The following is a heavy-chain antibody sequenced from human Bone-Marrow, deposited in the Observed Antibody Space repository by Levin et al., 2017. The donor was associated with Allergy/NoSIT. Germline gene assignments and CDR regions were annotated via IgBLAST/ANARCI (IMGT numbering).Heavy chain of an antibody. CDR2: ISTYYGHT. CDR1: GYQFTSIG. Sequence: ASVKVSCQASGYQFTSIGISWVRQAPGQGLEWLGWISTYYGHTNYAPKFQGRVSLTTDASTNTTYMELRSLTSDDTAVYYCAREPSLNFDYWGQGTLLTVAS. J-gene: IGHJ4*02. CDR3: AREPSLNFDY. V-gene: IGHV1-18*01.